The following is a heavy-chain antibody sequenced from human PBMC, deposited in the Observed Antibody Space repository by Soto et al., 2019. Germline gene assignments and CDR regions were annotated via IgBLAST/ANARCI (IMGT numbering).Heavy chain of an antibody. CDR2: INAGNGNT. CDR3: AGQVLVEGDYAAFDM. D-gene: IGHD2-8*02. J-gene: IGHJ3*02. V-gene: IGHV1-3*01. CDR1: GYTFTSYA. Sequence: ASVKVSCKASGYTFTSYAMHWGRQAPGQRLEWMGWINAGNGNTKYPQKFQGRVTITRDTSASTAYMELSSLRSEDTAVYYCAGQVLVEGDYAAFDMWGQGRMV.